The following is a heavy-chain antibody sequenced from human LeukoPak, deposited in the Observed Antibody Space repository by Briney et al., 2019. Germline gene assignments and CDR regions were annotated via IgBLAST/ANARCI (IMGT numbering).Heavy chain of an antibody. Sequence: GGSLRLSCVASGFSFGSYSMNWVRQAPGKGLEWVSSISSSSSYIYYPDSVKGRFTVSRDNAKNSLYLQMNGLIAEDTAVYYCVRDDSGSVIRGVLHYWGQGALVTVSS. CDR2: ISSSSSYI. CDR3: VRDDSGSVIRGVLHY. J-gene: IGHJ4*02. V-gene: IGHV3-21*01. CDR1: GFSFGSYS. D-gene: IGHD3-10*01.